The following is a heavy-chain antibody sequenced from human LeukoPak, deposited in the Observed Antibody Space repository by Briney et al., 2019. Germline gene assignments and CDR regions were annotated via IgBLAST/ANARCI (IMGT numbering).Heavy chain of an antibody. D-gene: IGHD3-9*01. V-gene: IGHV3-20*01. CDR3: ARVLRYFDWSTYYFDY. J-gene: IGHJ4*02. CDR1: GFTFDDYG. CDR2: INWNGDST. Sequence: GGSLRLSCAASGFTFDDYGMSWVRQAPGKGLEWVSGINWNGDSTGYADSVKGRFTISRDNAKNSLYLQMNSLRAEDTALYHCARVLRYFDWSTYYFDYWGQGTLVTVSS.